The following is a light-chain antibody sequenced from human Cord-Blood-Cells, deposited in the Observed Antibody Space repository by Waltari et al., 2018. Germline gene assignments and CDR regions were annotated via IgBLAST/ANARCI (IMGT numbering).Light chain of an antibody. CDR2: GAS. CDR1: QRVSSSY. Sequence: EIVLTPSPGTLSLSPGHSATLSCRASQRVSSSYLAWYQQKPGQAPRLLIYGASSRATGIPDRFSGSGSGTDFTLTISRLEPEDFAVYYCQQYGSSPPYTFGQGTKLEIK. CDR3: QQYGSSPPYT. V-gene: IGKV3-20*01. J-gene: IGKJ2*01.